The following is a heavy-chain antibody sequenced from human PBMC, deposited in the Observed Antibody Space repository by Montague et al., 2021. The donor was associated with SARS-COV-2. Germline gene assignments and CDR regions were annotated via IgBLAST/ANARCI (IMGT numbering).Heavy chain of an antibody. CDR2: IYYSGSVTT. J-gene: IGHJ2*01. Sequence: SETPFLTCSVSGGSINNYYWGWVRQSPGKGLEWIGYIYYSGSVTTSYNPSLKSRVSISVDTSENQFSLKLTSVTAADTAVYYCARRGGGEVFARFMYWYFDVWSRGSLVTVSS. CDR3: ARRGGGEVFARFMYWYFDV. D-gene: IGHD2-21*01. CDR1: GGSINNYY. V-gene: IGHV4-59*13.